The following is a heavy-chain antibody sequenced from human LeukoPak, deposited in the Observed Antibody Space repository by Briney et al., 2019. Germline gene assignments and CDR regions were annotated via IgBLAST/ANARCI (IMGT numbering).Heavy chain of an antibody. CDR2: INPNSGGT. Sequence: GASVKVSCKASGYTFTGYYMHWVRQAPGQGLEWMGWINPNSGGTNYAQKFQGRVTMTRNTSISTAYMELSSLRSEDTAVYYCAIWYWDDYGDQVGFDYWGQGTLVTVSS. CDR1: GYTFTGYY. V-gene: IGHV1-2*02. CDR3: AIWYWDDYGDQVGFDY. D-gene: IGHD4-17*01. J-gene: IGHJ4*02.